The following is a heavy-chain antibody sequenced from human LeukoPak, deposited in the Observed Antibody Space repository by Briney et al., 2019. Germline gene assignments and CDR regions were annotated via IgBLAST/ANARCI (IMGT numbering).Heavy chain of an antibody. V-gene: IGHV3-21*01. CDR2: IGSISTYI. D-gene: IGHD3-10*01. CDR3: SRVGYYYGSGNPFDY. Sequence: GGTLRLSCAASGFTFSSYSVNWVRQAPGKGLEWVSSIGSISTYISYADSVKGRFTVSRDNAKNSLYLQMNSLRAEDTAVYYCSRVGYYYGSGNPFDYWGQGTLVTVSS. J-gene: IGHJ4*02. CDR1: GFTFSSYS.